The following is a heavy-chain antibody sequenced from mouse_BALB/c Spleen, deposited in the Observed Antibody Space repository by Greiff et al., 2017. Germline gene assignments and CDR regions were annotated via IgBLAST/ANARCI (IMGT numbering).Heavy chain of an antibody. Sequence: QVQLQQSGAELVRPGSSVKISCKASGYAFSSYWMNWVKQRPGQGLEWIGWIYPGDGSTKYNEKFKGKATLTADKSSSTAYMQLSSLTSENSAVYFCARRGVTAMDYWGQGTSVTVSS. CDR1: GYAFSSYW. CDR2: IYPGDGST. CDR3: ARRGVTAMDY. D-gene: IGHD2-1*01. V-gene: IGHV1-80*01. J-gene: IGHJ4*01.